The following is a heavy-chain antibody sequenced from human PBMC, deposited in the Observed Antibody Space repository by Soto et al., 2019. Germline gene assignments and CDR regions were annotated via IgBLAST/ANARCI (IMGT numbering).Heavy chain of an antibody. CDR2: IYYSGST. J-gene: IGHJ2*01. V-gene: IGHV4-31*03. CDR1: GGSISSGGYY. Sequence: QVQLQESGPGLVKPSQTLSLTCTVSGGSISSGGYYWSWIRQHTGKGLEWIGYIYYSGSTYYNPSLKSRVTISVDTSKNQFSLKLSSVTAADTAVYYCARDYVVAATRAYWYFDLWGRGTLVTVSS. CDR3: ARDYVVAATRAYWYFDL. D-gene: IGHD2-15*01.